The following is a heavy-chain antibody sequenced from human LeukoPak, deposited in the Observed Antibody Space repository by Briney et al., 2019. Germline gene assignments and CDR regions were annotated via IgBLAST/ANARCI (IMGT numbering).Heavy chain of an antibody. CDR3: ENDTPPTGAYYDFWSGYLDYYYGMDV. D-gene: IGHD3-3*01. V-gene: IGHV3-9*01. CDR1: GFTFDDYA. CDR2: MSWNSGSL. J-gene: IGHJ6*02. Sequence: GGSLRLSCAASGFTFDDYAMHWVRQAPGKGLEWVSGMSWNSGSLGYADSVKGRFTTSRANPRNSLYLQMNSLKADDTAVYYCENDTPPTGAYYDFWSGYLDYYYGMDVWGQGTTVTVSS.